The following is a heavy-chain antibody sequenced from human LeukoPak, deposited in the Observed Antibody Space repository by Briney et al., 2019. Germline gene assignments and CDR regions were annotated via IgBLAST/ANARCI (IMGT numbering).Heavy chain of an antibody. J-gene: IGHJ3*02. D-gene: IGHD5-18*01. CDR2: ISTSSSYT. CDR3: AREGSSSAFDI. CDR1: GFXFSDYY. V-gene: IGHV3-11*05. Sequence: PGGSLRLSCAASGFXFSDYYITWIRQAPGKGLEWVSSISTSSSYTRYAHSVKGRFTISRDNAKNSLYLQMNSLRAEATALYYCAREGSSSAFDIWGQGTMVTVSS.